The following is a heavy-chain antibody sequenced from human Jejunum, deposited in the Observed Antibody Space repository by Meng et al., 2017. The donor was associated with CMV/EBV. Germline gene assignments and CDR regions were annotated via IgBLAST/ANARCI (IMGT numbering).Heavy chain of an antibody. J-gene: IGHJ4*02. CDR3: AREYPSTFYFDY. D-gene: IGHD1-1*01. CDR1: GYTFTTYH. V-gene: IGHV1-46*01. Sequence: QVPLVQSGAGMKKPGASAKLSCKASGYTFTTYHVHWVRQAPGQGLEYMGIIFSNGNTKHAQKFQGRLTLTRDTTTTTVYMELSGLRSDDTAVYFCAREYPSTFYFDYWGQGTLVTVSS. CDR2: IFSNGNT.